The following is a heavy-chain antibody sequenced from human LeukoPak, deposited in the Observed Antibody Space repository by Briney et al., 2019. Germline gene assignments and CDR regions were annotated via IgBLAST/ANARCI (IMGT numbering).Heavy chain of an antibody. Sequence: PGGTLTLSCAAYGFTFSSYWMHWVRQAPGKGLVWVSRINSDGSSTSYADSMKGRFTISRDNAKNTLYLQMNSLRAEDTAVYYCARTTLYYYDSSGYSIWGQGTMVTVSS. CDR3: ARTTLYYYDSSGYSI. V-gene: IGHV3-74*01. J-gene: IGHJ3*02. D-gene: IGHD3-22*01. CDR2: INSDGSST. CDR1: GFTFSSYW.